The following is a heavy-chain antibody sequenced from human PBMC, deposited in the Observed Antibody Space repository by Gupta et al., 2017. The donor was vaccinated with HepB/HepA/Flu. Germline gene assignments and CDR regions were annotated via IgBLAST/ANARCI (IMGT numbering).Heavy chain of an antibody. Sequence: EVQLVESGGNLVQPGRSLRLSCAASGFTFDDYVMHWVRQAPGKGLEWVSSISWNGVTVAYADSVQGRFTISRDNAKRSLFLDMNSLRAEDMALYYCAKVKYTFDLLAGAFDIWGQGTIVTVSS. CDR1: GFTFDDYV. V-gene: IGHV3-9*03. CDR2: ISWNGVTV. D-gene: IGHD3-9*01. CDR3: AKVKYTFDLLAGAFDI. J-gene: IGHJ3*02.